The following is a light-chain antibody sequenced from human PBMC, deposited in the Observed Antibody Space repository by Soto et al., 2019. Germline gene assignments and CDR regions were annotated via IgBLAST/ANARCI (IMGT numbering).Light chain of an antibody. CDR2: AAS. CDR3: QQLNSYPIT. J-gene: IGKJ5*01. V-gene: IGKV1-9*01. Sequence: DIRMTQSPSPLSASVGDRVTITCGASQRISSYLDWYQKKTGKAPKLLIYAASTLQSGVPSRLSGSGSGTDLTITISSMQPDDFETYYCQQLNSYPITFGHGTRLEI. CDR1: QRISSY.